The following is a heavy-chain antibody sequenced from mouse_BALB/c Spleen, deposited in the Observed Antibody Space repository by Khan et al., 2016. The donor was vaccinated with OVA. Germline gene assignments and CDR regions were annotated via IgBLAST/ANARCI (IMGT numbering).Heavy chain of an antibody. J-gene: IGHJ4*01. D-gene: IGHD2-14*01. Sequence: VQLVESGAELARPGASVKMSCKASGYTFTSNTMHWVKQRPGQGLEWIGYINPRSSYTNYNQKFKDKATLTADKSSSTAYMQLSSLTSEDSAVYYCARRTTEYTMDYGGQGTSVTVSS. CDR3: ARRTTEYTMDY. V-gene: IGHV1-4*01. CDR1: GYTFTSNT. CDR2: INPRSSYT.